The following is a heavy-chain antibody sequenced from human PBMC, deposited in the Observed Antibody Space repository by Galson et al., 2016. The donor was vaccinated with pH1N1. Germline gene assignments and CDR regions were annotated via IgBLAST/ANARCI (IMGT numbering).Heavy chain of an antibody. D-gene: IGHD1-26*01. CDR1: GYSFSSYW. J-gene: IGHJ4*02. V-gene: IGHV5-51*01. CDR3: ARYSGSFFFDY. Sequence: QSGAEVKKPGESLKISCQVSGYSFSSYWIAWVRQMPGKGLEWMAIMYPDDSDIKYSPSFEGQVTISADKSISTAYLQWSSLKASDTAMYYCARYSGSFFFDYWSQGTLVTVSS. CDR2: MYPDDSDI.